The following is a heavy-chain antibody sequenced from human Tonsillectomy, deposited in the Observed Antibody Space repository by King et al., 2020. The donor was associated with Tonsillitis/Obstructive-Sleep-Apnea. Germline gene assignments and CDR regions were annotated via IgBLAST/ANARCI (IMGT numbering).Heavy chain of an antibody. Sequence: VQLVESGGGVVQPGRSLRLSCAASGFTFSSYGMHWIRQAPGKGLEWVAVISYDGTNKYYADSVKGRFTISRDNSKNTLYLQMNTLRAEDTAVYYCAKDGGYSSSWYDSGMDVWGQGTTVTVSS. CDR3: AKDGGYSSSWYDSGMDV. D-gene: IGHD6-13*01. V-gene: IGHV3-30*18. CDR1: GFTFSSYG. J-gene: IGHJ6*02. CDR2: ISYDGTNK.